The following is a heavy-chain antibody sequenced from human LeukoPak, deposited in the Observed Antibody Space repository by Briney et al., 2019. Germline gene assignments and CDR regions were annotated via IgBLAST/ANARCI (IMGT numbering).Heavy chain of an antibody. CDR3: ARGLELRYFDPSGDY. V-gene: IGHV1-69*13. CDR1: GGTFSSYA. D-gene: IGHD3-9*01. CDR2: IIPIFGTA. Sequence: SVKVSCKASGGTFSSYAISWVRQAPGQGLEWMGGIIPIFGTANYAQKFQGRVTITADESTSTAYMELSSLRSEDTAVYYCARGLELRYFDPSGDYWGQGTLVTVSS. J-gene: IGHJ4*02.